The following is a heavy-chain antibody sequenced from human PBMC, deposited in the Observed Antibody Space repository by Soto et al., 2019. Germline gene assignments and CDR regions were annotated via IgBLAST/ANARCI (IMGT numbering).Heavy chain of an antibody. D-gene: IGHD2-15*01. Sequence: SETLSLTCTVSGGSISSGGYYWSWIRQHPGKGLEWIGYIYYSGSTYYNPSLKSRVTISVDTSKNQFSLKLSSVTAADTAVYYCARVICSGGSCYSTDRWFDPWGQGTLVTVSS. CDR2: IYYSGST. J-gene: IGHJ5*02. CDR3: ARVICSGGSCYSTDRWFDP. CDR1: GGSISSGGYY. V-gene: IGHV4-31*03.